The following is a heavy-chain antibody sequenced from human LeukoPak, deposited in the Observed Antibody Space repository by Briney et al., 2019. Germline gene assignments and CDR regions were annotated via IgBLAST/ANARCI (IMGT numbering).Heavy chain of an antibody. J-gene: IGHJ5*02. CDR1: GFTVRNNH. CDR3: ARESTPLRGAFDP. D-gene: IGHD5-24*01. V-gene: IGHV3-53*04. CDR2: IDSRDNT. Sequence: GGSLRLSCAASGFTVRNNHMSWVRQAPGKGLEWVSVIDSRDNTYHADSVKGRFTISRHTSKNTLYLQMNSLRAGDTAVYYCARESTPLRGAFDPWGPGTLVTVSS.